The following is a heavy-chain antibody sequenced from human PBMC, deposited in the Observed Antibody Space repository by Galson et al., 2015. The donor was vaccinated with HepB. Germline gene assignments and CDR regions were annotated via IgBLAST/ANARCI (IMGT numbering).Heavy chain of an antibody. CDR2: ISHDESVK. CDR1: GFDVTNSI. V-gene: IGHV3-30*04. D-gene: IGHD3-22*01. J-gene: IGHJ5*02. Sequence: SLRLSCAVSGFDVTNSIIHWVRQAPGKGPEWVAIISHDESVKHYADSVKGRFTISRDISKNTVYLQMNVLTTDDTAFYYCAREAGSSGYSGWFDPWGQGSLVTVSS. CDR3: AREAGSSGYSGWFDP.